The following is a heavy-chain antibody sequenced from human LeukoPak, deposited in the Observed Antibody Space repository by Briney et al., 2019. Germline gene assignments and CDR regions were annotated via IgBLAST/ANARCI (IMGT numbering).Heavy chain of an antibody. D-gene: IGHD6-13*01. Sequence: AGRSLRLSCAASGFTFDDYAMHWVRQAPGKGLEWVSGISWNSGSIGYADSVKGRFTISRDNAKNTLYLQMNSLRAEDTAVYYCAKDIAAAANWFDPWGQGTLVTVSS. CDR1: GFTFDDYA. J-gene: IGHJ5*02. V-gene: IGHV3-9*01. CDR3: AKDIAAAANWFDP. CDR2: ISWNSGSI.